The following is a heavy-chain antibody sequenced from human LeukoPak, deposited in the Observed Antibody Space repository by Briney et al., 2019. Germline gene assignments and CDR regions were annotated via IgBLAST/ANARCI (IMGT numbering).Heavy chain of an antibody. Sequence: GGSLRLSCAASGFTFSYYSMTWVRQASGKGLEWVSSISSGSEYIFYADSVKGRFTMSRDNAKNSLFLQMYSLRAEDTAVYYCVRVGMNIHGMDVWGQGTTVTVSS. CDR1: GFTFSYYS. V-gene: IGHV3-21*01. CDR2: ISSGSEYI. CDR3: VRVGMNIHGMDV. J-gene: IGHJ6*02. D-gene: IGHD2/OR15-2a*01.